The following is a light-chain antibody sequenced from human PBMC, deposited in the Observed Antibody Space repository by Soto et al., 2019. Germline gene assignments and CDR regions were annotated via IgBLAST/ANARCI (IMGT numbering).Light chain of an antibody. V-gene: IGKV3-20*01. CDR2: GAS. CDR3: QQYSSSPLT. Sequence: EIVLTQSPGTLSLSPVERATLSCRTSQSVRSSHLAWYQQKPGQAPRLLIYGASSRATGIPDRFSGSGSGTDFTLTISRLEPEDFAVYHCQQYSSSPLTCGGGTKVDIK. J-gene: IGKJ4*01. CDR1: QSVRSSH.